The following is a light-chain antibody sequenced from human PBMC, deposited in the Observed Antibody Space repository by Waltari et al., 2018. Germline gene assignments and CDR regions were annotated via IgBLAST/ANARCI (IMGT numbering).Light chain of an antibody. CDR3: QQYDISPLT. V-gene: IGKV3-20*01. CDR1: PTVRTTY. J-gene: IGKJ4*01. Sequence: EIVLTQSPGTLSLSPGERATLSCRASPTVRTTYLAWYQQKPGQAPTRLISDTSSRSTGFPDRFSCSWSGTDFSLTISSLEPEDFAVYYCQQYDISPLTFGGGTKVETK. CDR2: DTS.